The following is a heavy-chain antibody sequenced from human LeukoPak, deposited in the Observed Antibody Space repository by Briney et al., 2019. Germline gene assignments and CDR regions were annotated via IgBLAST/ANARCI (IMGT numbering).Heavy chain of an antibody. Sequence: SETLSLTCTVSGGSVSSGSYYWSWIRQPPGKGLEWIGYIYYSGSTNYNPSLKSRVTISVDTSKNQFSLKLSSVTAADTAVYYCARDWRRYYDRMVADAFDIWGQGTMVTVSS. V-gene: IGHV4-61*01. J-gene: IGHJ3*02. CDR2: IYYSGST. CDR3: ARDWRRYYDRMVADAFDI. D-gene: IGHD3-22*01. CDR1: GGSVSSGSYY.